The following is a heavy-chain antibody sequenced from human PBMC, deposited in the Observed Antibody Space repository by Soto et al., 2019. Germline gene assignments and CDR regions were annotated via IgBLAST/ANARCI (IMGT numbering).Heavy chain of an antibody. CDR2: IYYTGST. CDR3: ARVSRRDYYYGMDV. V-gene: IGHV4-30-4*01. Sequence: SETLSLTCPVSGGALTSGSFYWSWIRQPPGRGLEWIGYIYYTGSTYYNPSLKSRVTISIDTSQNQFSLDLTSVTAADTAVYFCARVSRRDYYYGMDVRGQGTTVTVSS. CDR1: GGALTSGSFY. J-gene: IGHJ6*02.